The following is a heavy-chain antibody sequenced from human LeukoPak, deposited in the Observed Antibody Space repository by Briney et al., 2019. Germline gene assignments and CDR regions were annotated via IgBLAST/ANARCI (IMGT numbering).Heavy chain of an antibody. V-gene: IGHV2-5*01. CDR2: IYWNDDK. J-gene: IGHJ4*02. CDR1: GFSLSTSGVG. D-gene: IGHD1-7*01. CDR3: AHRGELPKPLY. Sequence: SGPTLVKPTQTLTLTCTFSGFSLSTSGVGVGWIRQPPGKALEWLALIYWNDDKRYSPSLKSRLTITKDTSKNQVVLTMINMDPVDTGTYYCAHRGELPKPLYWGQGTLVTVSS.